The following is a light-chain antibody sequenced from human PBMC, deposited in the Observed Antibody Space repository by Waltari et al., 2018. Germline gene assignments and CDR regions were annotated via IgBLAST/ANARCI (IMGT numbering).Light chain of an antibody. CDR3: QQYKTPSPYS. CDR2: KSS. Sequence: DFQMTQSPSPLSTSVGARVTITCRASQNANTWVAWYQQKPERAPKLLIYKSSRLESGIPPRFSGSGSGTEFTLTIGSLQPDDVATYYCQQYKTPSPYSFGQGTKLEIK. CDR1: QNANTW. V-gene: IGKV1-5*03. J-gene: IGKJ2*01.